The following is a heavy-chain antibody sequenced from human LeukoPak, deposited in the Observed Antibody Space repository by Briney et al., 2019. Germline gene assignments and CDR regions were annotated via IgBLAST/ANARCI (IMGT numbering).Heavy chain of an antibody. J-gene: IGHJ4*02. CDR3: ATDVGQLWSPDN. Sequence: TGGSLRLSCAASGFTFSDYYMSWIRQAPGKGLEWVSYISGSGNTIFYANSVKGRFTISRDNAKNSVYLHMNRLRADDTAVYYCATDVGQLWSPDNWGQGTLVTVSS. D-gene: IGHD5-18*01. V-gene: IGHV3-11*01. CDR1: GFTFSDYY. CDR2: ISGSGNTI.